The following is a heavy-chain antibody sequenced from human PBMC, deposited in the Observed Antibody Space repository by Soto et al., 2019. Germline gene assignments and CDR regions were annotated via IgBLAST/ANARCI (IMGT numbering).Heavy chain of an antibody. D-gene: IGHD3-10*01. V-gene: IGHV1-8*01. CDR1: GYTFTSYD. Sequence: GASVKVSCKASGYTFTSYDINWVRQATGQGLEWMGWMNPNSGNTGYAQKFQGRVTMTRNTSISTAYMELSSLRSEDTAVYYCAMSTMVRGFTAYYYRDVWGKGTTVPVSS. CDR2: MNPNSGNT. CDR3: AMSTMVRGFTAYYYRDV. J-gene: IGHJ6*03.